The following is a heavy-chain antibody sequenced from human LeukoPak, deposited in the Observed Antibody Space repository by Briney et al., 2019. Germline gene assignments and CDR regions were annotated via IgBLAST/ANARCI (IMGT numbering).Heavy chain of an antibody. D-gene: IGHD2-15*01. J-gene: IGHJ5*01. CDR2: IYPDDSDT. V-gene: IGHV5-51*01. CDR1: GYTFRSYW. CDR3: TRQSQACSTGSCYVVS. Sequence: GESLKISCEGSGYTFRSYWIGWVRPMPGKDLEWMGMIYPDDSDTRYSPSFQGQVTFSADLSLNTAYLQWISLEASDTAIYYCTRQSQACSTGSCYVVSWGQGTQVTVSS.